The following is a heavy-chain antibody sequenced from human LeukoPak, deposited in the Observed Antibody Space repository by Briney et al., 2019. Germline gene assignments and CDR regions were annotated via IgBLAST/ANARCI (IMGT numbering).Heavy chain of an antibody. Sequence: SVKVSCKASGGTFSSYAISWVRQAPGQGLEWMGGIIPIFGTANYAQKLQGRVTMTTDTSTSTAYMELRSLRSDDTAVYYCARDVATYYDFWSGYYTGSIYYYYGMDVWGQGTTVTVSS. CDR2: IIPIFGTA. CDR1: GGTFSSYA. J-gene: IGHJ6*02. V-gene: IGHV1-69*05. CDR3: ARDVATYYDFWSGYYTGSIYYYYGMDV. D-gene: IGHD3-3*01.